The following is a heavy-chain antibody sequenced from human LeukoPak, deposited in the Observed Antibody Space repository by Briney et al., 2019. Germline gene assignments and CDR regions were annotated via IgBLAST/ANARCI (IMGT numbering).Heavy chain of an antibody. J-gene: IGHJ4*02. D-gene: IGHD6-6*01. V-gene: IGHV3-33*01. CDR1: GFTFSSYG. Sequence: GGSLRLSCAASGFTFSSYGMHWVRQAPGKGLEWVAVIWYDGSNKYYADSVKGRFTISRDNSKNTLYLQMHSLRAEDTALYYCARETGSSVGSADFDYWGQGTLVTVSS. CDR3: ARETGSSVGSADFDY. CDR2: IWYDGSNK.